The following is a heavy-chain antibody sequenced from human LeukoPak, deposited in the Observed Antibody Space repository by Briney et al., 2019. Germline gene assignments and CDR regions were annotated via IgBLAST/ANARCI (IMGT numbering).Heavy chain of an antibody. CDR1: GFTVSTSY. Sequence: AGGSLRLSCTASGFTVSTSYMNWVRQAPGKGLEWVSVMYSNGNTFYSDSVKGRFTVSRDSSENTLYLQMNSLRVEDTGIYYCAKFYYDISAGYSFWGQGTLVTVSS. D-gene: IGHD3-9*01. J-gene: IGHJ4*02. CDR3: AKFYYDISAGYSF. V-gene: IGHV3-53*01. CDR2: MYSNGNT.